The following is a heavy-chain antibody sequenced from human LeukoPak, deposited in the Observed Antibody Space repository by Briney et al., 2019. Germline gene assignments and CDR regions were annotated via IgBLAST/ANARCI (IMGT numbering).Heavy chain of an antibody. Sequence: SETLSLTCTVSSGSISTSNYYWGWVRQPPGKALEWIGNIFYSGSTYYNPSLKSRVTISVDTSKNQFSLKLSSVTAADTAVYYCARGPPVGDRVFHYLGIAVAIDYWGQGTLVTVSS. CDR1: SGSISTSNYY. V-gene: IGHV4-39*07. D-gene: IGHD6-19*01. CDR2: IFYSGST. J-gene: IGHJ4*02. CDR3: ARGPPVGDRVFHYLGIAVAIDY.